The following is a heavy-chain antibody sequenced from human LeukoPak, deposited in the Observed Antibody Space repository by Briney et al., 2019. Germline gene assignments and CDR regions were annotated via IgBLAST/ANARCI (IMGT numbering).Heavy chain of an antibody. CDR2: IYYSGST. V-gene: IGHV4-39*01. CDR3: ARGSSITIFGVVPYFDY. CDR1: GGSISSSSYY. J-gene: IGHJ4*02. D-gene: IGHD3-3*01. Sequence: KPSETLSLTCTVSGGSISSSSYYWGWIRQPPGKGLEWIGSIYYSGSTYYNPSLKSRVTISVDTSKNQFSLKLSSVTAADTAVYYCARGSSITIFGVVPYFDYWGQGTLVTVSS.